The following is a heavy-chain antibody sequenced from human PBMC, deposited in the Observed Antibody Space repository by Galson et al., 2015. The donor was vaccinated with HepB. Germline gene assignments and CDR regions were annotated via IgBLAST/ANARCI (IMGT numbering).Heavy chain of an antibody. D-gene: IGHD3-3*01. J-gene: IGHJ4*02. CDR3: AKTLFWSGHYFFDY. CDR2: IGGRGGNT. V-gene: IGHV3-23*01. Sequence: SLRLSCAASGFTFGSYAMNWVRQAPGKGLEWVSSIGGRGGNTYYADSVKGRFTISRDNSKNTLSLQMNSLRAEDTAVYYCAKTLFWSGHYFFDYWGQGTLVTVSS. CDR1: GFTFGSYA.